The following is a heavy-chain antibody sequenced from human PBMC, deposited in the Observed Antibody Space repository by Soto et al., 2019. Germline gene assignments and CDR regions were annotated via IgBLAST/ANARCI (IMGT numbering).Heavy chain of an antibody. CDR2: INPNSGGT. D-gene: IGHD3-22*01. Sequence: GASVKVSCKASGYTFTGYYMHWVRQAPGQGLEWMGWINPNSGGTNYAQKFQGWVTMTRDTSISTAYMELSRLRSDDTAVYYCARAQFKHYYDGSGYYPDYWGQGTLVTVSS. CDR1: GYTFTGYY. CDR3: ARAQFKHYYDGSGYYPDY. V-gene: IGHV1-2*04. J-gene: IGHJ4*02.